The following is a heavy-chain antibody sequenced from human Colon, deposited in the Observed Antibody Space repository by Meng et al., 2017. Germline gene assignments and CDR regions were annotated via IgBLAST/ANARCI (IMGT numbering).Heavy chain of an antibody. Sequence: GESLKISCAASGFTFSSYAMHWVRQAPGKGLEWVAGISYDGSNKYYADSVKGRFTISRDNSKNTLYLQMNSLRAEDTAVYYCARERIQLWSHYFDYWGQGTLVTVSS. D-gene: IGHD5-18*01. CDR2: ISYDGSNK. CDR1: GFTFSSYA. V-gene: IGHV3-30*04. J-gene: IGHJ4*02. CDR3: ARERIQLWSHYFDY.